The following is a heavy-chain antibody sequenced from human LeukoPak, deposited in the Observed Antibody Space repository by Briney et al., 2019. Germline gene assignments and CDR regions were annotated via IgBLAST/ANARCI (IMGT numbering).Heavy chain of an antibody. D-gene: IGHD6-13*01. J-gene: IGHJ1*01. CDR2: IKQDGSEK. V-gene: IGHV3-7*01. CDR1: GFTFSDYC. Sequence: GGSLRLSCVASGFTFSDYCMSWVRQAPRKGLEWVANIKQDGSEKYYVDSVKGRFTISRDNSKNTLYLQMNSLRAEDTAVYYCAKGGLGIAAAGAMVFQHWGQGTLVTVSS. CDR3: AKGGLGIAAAGAMVFQH.